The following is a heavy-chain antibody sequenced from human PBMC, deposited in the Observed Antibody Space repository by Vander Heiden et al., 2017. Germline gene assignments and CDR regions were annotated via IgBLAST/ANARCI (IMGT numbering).Heavy chain of an antibody. J-gene: IGHJ4*02. CDR3: ARGWYEYSSSRPPDY. CDR2: IIPIFGTA. CDR1: GGTFSSYP. V-gene: IGHV1-69*06. D-gene: IGHD6-6*01. Sequence: QVQLVQSGAEVKKPGSSVQVPCMASGGTFSSYPISRVAPAPGQGLEWMGGIIPIFGTAIYAQKYQGRVTITADKSTSTAYMELSSLGAKDTAVYYCARGWYEYSSSRPPDYWGQGTLVTVSS.